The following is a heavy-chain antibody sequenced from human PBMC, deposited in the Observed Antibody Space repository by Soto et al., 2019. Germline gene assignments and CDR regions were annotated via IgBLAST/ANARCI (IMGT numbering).Heavy chain of an antibody. CDR2: IGGYGTDT. Sequence: PGGSLRLSCAASGFTFSEFAMRWVRQAPGKGLECVSAIGGYGTDTYYADSVKGRFTVSRDNSANTLYLQMNNLRAEDTAVYYCAKDGIPRHGLNDAFDLWGQGTMVTVSS. D-gene: IGHD2-2*02. J-gene: IGHJ3*01. CDR1: GFTFSEFA. CDR3: AKDGIPRHGLNDAFDL. V-gene: IGHV3-23*01.